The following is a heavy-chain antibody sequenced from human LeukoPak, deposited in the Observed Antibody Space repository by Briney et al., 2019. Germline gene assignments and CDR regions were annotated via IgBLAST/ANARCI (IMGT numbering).Heavy chain of an antibody. V-gene: IGHV3-48*01. J-gene: IGHJ4*02. D-gene: IGHD2-2*02. CDR3: AKDWGPAAIVRLVY. CDR1: GFAFSSYS. Sequence: GGSLRLSCAASGFAFSSYSMNWVRQAPGKGLEWVSYISSSNNAIYYADSVKGRFTISRDNSKNTLYLQMNSLRAEDTAVYYCAKDWGPAAIVRLVYWGQGTLVTVSS. CDR2: ISSSNNAI.